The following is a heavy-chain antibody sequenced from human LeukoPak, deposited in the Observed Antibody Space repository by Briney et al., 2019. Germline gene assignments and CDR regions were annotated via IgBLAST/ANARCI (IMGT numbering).Heavy chain of an antibody. CDR3: ASLLTPYHGSGGGGMDV. CDR1: GSTFSTHW. Sequence: GGSLRLSCAASGSTFSTHWMYWVRQAPGRELVWVSRISGDGSLTSYADSVKGRFTIPRDNAKDTLYLQMTSLRVEDTAVYSCASLLTPYHGSGGGGMDVWGQGTTVTVSS. V-gene: IGHV3-74*01. CDR2: ISGDGSLT. D-gene: IGHD3-10*01. J-gene: IGHJ6*02.